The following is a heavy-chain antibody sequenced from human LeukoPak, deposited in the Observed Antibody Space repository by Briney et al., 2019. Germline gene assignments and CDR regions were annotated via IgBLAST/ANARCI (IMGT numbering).Heavy chain of an antibody. D-gene: IGHD3-10*01. Sequence: PGGSLRLSCAASGFTFSNYGMHWVRQAPGKGLEWLAAISGSGSSTYFADSVKGRFTISRDNSKNTLYLQMNSLRAEDTAVYYCAKRYGSGTYYNFPDYWGQGTLVTVSS. CDR3: AKRYGSGTYYNFPDY. CDR1: GFTFSNYG. J-gene: IGHJ4*02. CDR2: ISGSGSST. V-gene: IGHV3-23*01.